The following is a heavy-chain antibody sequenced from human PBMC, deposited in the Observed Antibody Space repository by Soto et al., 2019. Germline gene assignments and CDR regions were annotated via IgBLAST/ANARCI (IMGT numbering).Heavy chain of an antibody. CDR1: GGTFSSYA. CDR2: IIPIFGTA. D-gene: IGHD1-26*01. Sequence: GASVKVSCKASGGTFSSYAISWVRQTPGQGLEWMGGIIPIFGTANYAQKFQGRVTITADESTSTAYMELSSLRSEDTAVYYCARDASYRFDPWGQGTLVTVSS. V-gene: IGHV1-69*13. J-gene: IGHJ5*02. CDR3: ARDASYRFDP.